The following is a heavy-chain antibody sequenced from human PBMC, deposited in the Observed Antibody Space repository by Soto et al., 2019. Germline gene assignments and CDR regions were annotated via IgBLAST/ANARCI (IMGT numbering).Heavy chain of an antibody. V-gene: IGHV3-33*01. D-gene: IGHD3-10*01. CDR2: IWYDGSNK. J-gene: IGHJ4*02. CDR3: ARDAYLGSGSYAY. Sequence: LRLSCAASGFTFSSYGMHWVRQAPGKGLEWVALIWYDGSNKNYADSVKGRFTISRDDSKNTLYLQMNSLRAEDTAVYYCARDAYLGSGSYAYWGQGTLVTVSS. CDR1: GFTFSSYG.